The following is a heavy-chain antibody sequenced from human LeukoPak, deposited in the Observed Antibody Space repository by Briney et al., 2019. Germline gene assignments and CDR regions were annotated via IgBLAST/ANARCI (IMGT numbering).Heavy chain of an antibody. Sequence: SETLSLTYAVYGGSFSGYYWSWIRQSQGKGLEWIGEINHSGRTNYNPSLKSRVTISVDTSKNQFSLKLSSVTAADTAVYYCAREFSGYDFDCWGQGTLVTVSS. V-gene: IGHV4-34*01. CDR1: GGSFSGYY. J-gene: IGHJ4*02. CDR2: INHSGRT. CDR3: AREFSGYDFDC. D-gene: IGHD5-12*01.